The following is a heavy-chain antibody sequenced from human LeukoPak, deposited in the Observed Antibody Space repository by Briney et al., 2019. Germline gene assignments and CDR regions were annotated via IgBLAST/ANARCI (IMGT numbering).Heavy chain of an antibody. D-gene: IGHD3-3*01. Sequence: ASVKVSCKASVYTFTGYYMHWVRQAPGQGLEWMGRINPNSGGTNYAQKFQGRVTMTRDTSISTAYMELSRLRSDDTAVYYCARDGEVLRFLEWLSPRYGMDVWGQGTTVTVSS. CDR2: INPNSGGT. CDR3: ARDGEVLRFLEWLSPRYGMDV. V-gene: IGHV1-2*06. J-gene: IGHJ6*02. CDR1: VYTFTGYY.